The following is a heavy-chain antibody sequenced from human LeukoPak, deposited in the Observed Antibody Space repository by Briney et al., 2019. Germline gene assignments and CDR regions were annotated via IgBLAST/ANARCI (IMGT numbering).Heavy chain of an antibody. CDR2: ISYDGSNK. D-gene: IGHD5-12*01. J-gene: IGHJ4*02. CDR1: GFTFSSYV. V-gene: IGHV3-30*18. Sequence: GGSLRLSCAASGFTFSSYVMHWVRQAPGKGLEWVAVISYDGSNKYYADSVKGRFTISRDNSKNTLYLQMNSLRAEDTAVYYCAKAREAWTATIGAVFDYWGQGTLVTVSS. CDR3: AKAREAWTATIGAVFDY.